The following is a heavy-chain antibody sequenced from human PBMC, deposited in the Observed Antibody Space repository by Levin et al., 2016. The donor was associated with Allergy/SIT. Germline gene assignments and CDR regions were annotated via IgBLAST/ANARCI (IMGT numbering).Heavy chain of an antibody. CDR3: ARQLGDYYDSSTYYPYYFDS. D-gene: IGHD3-22*01. V-gene: IGHV4-59*08. Sequence: SETLSLTCSVSGGSMRSFYWSWTRQSPGKGLEWIGYIYHSGRTNYNPSLKSRGLISIDTSKNQFSLKLTSVTAADTAVYYCARQLGDYYDSSTYYPYYFDSWGQGTLVTVSS. CDR1: GGSMRSFY. CDR2: IYHSGRT. J-gene: IGHJ4*02.